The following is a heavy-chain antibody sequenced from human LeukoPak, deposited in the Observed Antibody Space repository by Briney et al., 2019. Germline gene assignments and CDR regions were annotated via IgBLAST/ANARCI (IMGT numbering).Heavy chain of an antibody. CDR3: AKSIVPYTRLRLGELSTLFDY. CDR1: GFTFSSYS. CDR2: ISSSSSYI. D-gene: IGHD3-16*02. V-gene: IGHV3-21*04. Sequence: GGSLRLSCAASGFTFSSYSMTWVRQAPGKGLEWVSSISSSSSYIYCADSVKGRFTISRDNAKNSLYLQMNSLRAEDTAVYYCAKSIVPYTRLRLGELSTLFDYWGQGALVTVSS. J-gene: IGHJ4*02.